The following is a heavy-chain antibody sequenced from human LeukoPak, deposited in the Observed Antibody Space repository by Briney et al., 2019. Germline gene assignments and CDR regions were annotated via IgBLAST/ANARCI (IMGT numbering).Heavy chain of an antibody. D-gene: IGHD2-2*01. CDR1: GGSFSGYY. Sequence: ASETLSLTCAVYGGSFSGYYWSWIRQPPGKGLEWIGEINHSGSTNYNPSLKSRVTISVDTSKNQFSLKLSSVTAADTAVYYCAREDIVVVPAAASWFDPWGQGTLVTVSS. CDR3: AREDIVVVPAAASWFDP. J-gene: IGHJ5*02. CDR2: INHSGST. V-gene: IGHV4-34*01.